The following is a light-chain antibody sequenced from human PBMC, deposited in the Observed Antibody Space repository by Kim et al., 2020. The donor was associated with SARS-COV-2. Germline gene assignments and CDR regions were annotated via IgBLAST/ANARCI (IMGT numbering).Light chain of an antibody. CDR2: QDS. Sequence: VSQGQTASITCSGDKLGDKYACWYQQKPGQSPVLVIYQDSKRPSGIPERFSGSNSGNTATLTISGTQAMDEADYYCQAWDSSSYVFGTGTKVTVL. J-gene: IGLJ1*01. CDR3: QAWDSSSYV. V-gene: IGLV3-1*01. CDR1: KLGDKY.